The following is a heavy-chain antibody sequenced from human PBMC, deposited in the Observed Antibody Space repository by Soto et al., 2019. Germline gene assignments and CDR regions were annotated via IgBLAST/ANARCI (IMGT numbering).Heavy chain of an antibody. Sequence: QVQLVQSGAEVKKPGSSVKVSCKASGGTFSSYAISWVRQGPGQGLEWMGGIIPIFGTANYAQKCQGRVTMTADESTSTAYIELSSLRSEDTAVYYCAMAYFGGDCAIGYYYGMDVWCPGTTVTVSS. CDR1: GGTFSSYA. CDR2: IIPIFGTA. J-gene: IGHJ6*02. D-gene: IGHD2-21*02. CDR3: AMAYFGGDCAIGYYYGMDV. V-gene: IGHV1-69*01.